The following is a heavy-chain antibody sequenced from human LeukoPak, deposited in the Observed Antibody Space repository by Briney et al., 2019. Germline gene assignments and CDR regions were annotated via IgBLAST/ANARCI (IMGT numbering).Heavy chain of an antibody. CDR1: GYTFTSYY. V-gene: IGHV1-46*01. Sequence: ASVKVSCKASGYTFTSYYMHWVRQAPGQGLEWMGIINPSGGSTSYAQKFQGRVTMTRDTSTGTVYMELSSLRSEDTAVYYCAREVDSSGYWGGYFDYWGQGTLVTVSS. D-gene: IGHD3-22*01. CDR2: INPSGGST. J-gene: IGHJ4*02. CDR3: AREVDSSGYWGGYFDY.